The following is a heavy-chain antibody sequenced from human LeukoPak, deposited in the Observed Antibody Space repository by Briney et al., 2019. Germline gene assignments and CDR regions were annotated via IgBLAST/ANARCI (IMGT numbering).Heavy chain of an antibody. CDR1: GGSFSGYY. CDR3: ARRPIAARSGNWFDP. Sequence: TSETLSLTCAVYGGSFSGYYWSWIRQPPGKGLEWIGEINHSGSTNYNPSLKSRVTISVDTSKNQFSLKLSSVTAADTAVYYCARRPIAARSGNWFDPWGQGTLVTVSS. V-gene: IGHV4-34*01. D-gene: IGHD6-6*01. J-gene: IGHJ5*02. CDR2: INHSGST.